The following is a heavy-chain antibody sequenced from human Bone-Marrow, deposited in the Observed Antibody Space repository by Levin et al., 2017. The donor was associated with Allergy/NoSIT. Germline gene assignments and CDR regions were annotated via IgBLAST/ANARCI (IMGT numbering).Heavy chain of an antibody. Sequence: LSLTCAVSGLPFSYNYLSWIRQAPGKGLEWLSYISGSGDDISYADSVRGRFTISRDNAKSSLFLQMDSLRSEDTAVYYCARLTSRYFDLWGRGTLVTVSS. CDR2: ISGSGDDI. D-gene: IGHD1-14*01. V-gene: IGHV3-11*01. J-gene: IGHJ2*01. CDR1: GLPFSYNY. CDR3: ARLTSRYFDL.